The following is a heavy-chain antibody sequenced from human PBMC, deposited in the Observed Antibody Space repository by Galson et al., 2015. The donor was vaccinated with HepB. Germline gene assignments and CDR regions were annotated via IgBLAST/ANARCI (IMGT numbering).Heavy chain of an antibody. V-gene: IGHV4-34*01. J-gene: IGHJ6*03. CDR1: GGSFSGYY. D-gene: IGHD5-12*01. CDR3: ARGRADIVAMDV. CDR2: INHSGST. Sequence: ETLSLTCAVYGGSFSGYYWSWIRQPPGKGLEWIGEINHSGSTNYNPSLKSRVTISVDTSKNQFSLKLSSVTAADTAVYYCARGRADIVAMDVWGKGTTVTVSS.